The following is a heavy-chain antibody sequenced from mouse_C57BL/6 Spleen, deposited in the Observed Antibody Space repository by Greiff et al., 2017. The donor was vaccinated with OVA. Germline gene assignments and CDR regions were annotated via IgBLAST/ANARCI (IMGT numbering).Heavy chain of an antibody. CDR3: ARGYDAAFDY. J-gene: IGHJ2*01. CDR1: GFTFSDYY. D-gene: IGHD2-14*01. CDR2: INYDGSST. V-gene: IGHV5-16*01. Sequence: EVKLMESEGGLVQPGSSMKLSCTASGFTFSDYYMAWVRQVPEKGLEWVANINYDGSSTYYLDSLKSRFIISRDNAKNILYLQMSSLKSEDTATYYCARGYDAAFDYWGQGTTLTVSS.